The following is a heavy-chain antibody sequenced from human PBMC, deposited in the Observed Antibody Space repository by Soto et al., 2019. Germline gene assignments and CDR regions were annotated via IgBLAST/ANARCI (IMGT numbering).Heavy chain of an antibody. CDR1: GGTFSSYA. Sequence: QVQLAQSGAEVKKPGSSVKVSCKASGGTFSSYAISWVRQAPGQGLEWMGGIIPIFGTANYAQKFQGRVTITADESTSTAYMELSSLRSEDTAVYYCARDRVHYYDSSGYYEGGDYWGQGTLVTVSS. J-gene: IGHJ4*02. D-gene: IGHD3-22*01. CDR3: ARDRVHYYDSSGYYEGGDY. CDR2: IIPIFGTA. V-gene: IGHV1-69*01.